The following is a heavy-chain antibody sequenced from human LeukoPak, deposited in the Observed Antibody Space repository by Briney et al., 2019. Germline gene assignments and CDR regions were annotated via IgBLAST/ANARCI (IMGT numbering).Heavy chain of an antibody. D-gene: IGHD3-9*01. CDR1: GFTFSDYY. J-gene: IGHJ3*02. V-gene: IGHV3-11*06. CDR2: ISRSSSYP. CDR3: QRTAYDILTDVYDAFDI. Sequence: GWSLRLSCAASGFTFSDYYMSMILKAPGKGMKWFSYISRSSSYPNYAESVKGRFPISIDNATNSAYQLMNCLRPKDKAFFFKQRTAYDILTDVYDAFDIWGQGTMVTVSS.